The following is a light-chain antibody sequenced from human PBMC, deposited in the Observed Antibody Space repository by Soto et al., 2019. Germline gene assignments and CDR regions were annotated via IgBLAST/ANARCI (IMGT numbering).Light chain of an antibody. CDR2: SNN. Sequence: QSVLTQPPSASGTPGQRVTISCSGSSSNIGSNTVNWYQQLPGTAPTLLIYSNNQRPSGVPVRFSGSKSGTSASLSISGLQSEDEADDYCAAWDDSLNGRVVFGGGTKLTVL. CDR3: AAWDDSLNGRVV. J-gene: IGLJ2*01. CDR1: SSNIGSNT. V-gene: IGLV1-44*01.